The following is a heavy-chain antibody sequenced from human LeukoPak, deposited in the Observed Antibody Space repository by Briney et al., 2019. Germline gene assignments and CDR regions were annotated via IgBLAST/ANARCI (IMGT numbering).Heavy chain of an antibody. J-gene: IGHJ4*02. D-gene: IGHD5-18*01. V-gene: IGHV5-51*01. CDR3: VRDGYSQGIFDY. CDR1: GYSFTSYW. CDR2: MYPGDSDA. Sequence: GESLKISCKGSGYSFTSYWIGWVRQMPGKGLEWMGIMYPGDSDARYSPSFQGQVTISVDKSISTAHLQWSSLKASDTAMYYCVRDGYSQGIFDYWGQGTLVTVSS.